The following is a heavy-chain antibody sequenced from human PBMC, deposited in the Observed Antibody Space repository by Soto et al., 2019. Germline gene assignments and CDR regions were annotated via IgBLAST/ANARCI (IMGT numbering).Heavy chain of an antibody. J-gene: IGHJ5*02. CDR3: AKSRWELLA. D-gene: IGHD1-26*01. CDR2: IGASGTNI. Sequence: EVPLLESGGDLVQPGGSLRLSCAASGFTFSSYAMSWVRQAPGKGLEWVSSIGASGTNIDYADSVKGRFTISRDNSKNTLYLQMSSLRAVDTAVYYCAKSRWELLAWGQGTLVTVSS. V-gene: IGHV3-23*01. CDR1: GFTFSSYA.